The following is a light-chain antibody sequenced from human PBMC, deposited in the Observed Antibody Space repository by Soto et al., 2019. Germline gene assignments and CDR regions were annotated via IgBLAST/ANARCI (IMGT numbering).Light chain of an antibody. J-gene: IGKJ3*01. V-gene: IGKV3-11*01. Sequence: EIVLTQSPDTLSLSPGERATLSCRASQSVSSSLAWYQQKPGQAPRLLIYDASNRATGIPARFSGSGSGTDFTLTISRLEPEDFAAYYCQQRSNWPPAVTFGPGTKVDIK. CDR2: DAS. CDR1: QSVSSS. CDR3: QQRSNWPPAVT.